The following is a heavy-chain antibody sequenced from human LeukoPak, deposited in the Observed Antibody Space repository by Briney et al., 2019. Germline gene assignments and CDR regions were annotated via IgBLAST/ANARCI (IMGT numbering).Heavy chain of an antibody. J-gene: IGHJ4*02. CDR3: AKDPSSSYDSSDFDY. CDR1: GFTFSSYS. D-gene: IGHD3-22*01. CDR2: ISSSSSTI. Sequence: PGGSLRLSCAASGFTFSSYSMNWVRQAPGKGLEWVSYISSSSSTIYYADSVKGRFTISRDNSKNTLYLQMNSLRAEDTAVYYCAKDPSSSYDSSDFDYWGQGTLVTVSS. V-gene: IGHV3-48*01.